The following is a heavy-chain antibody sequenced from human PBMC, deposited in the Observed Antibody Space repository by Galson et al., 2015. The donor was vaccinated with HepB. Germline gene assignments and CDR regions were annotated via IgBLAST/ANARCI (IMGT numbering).Heavy chain of an antibody. CDR2: ISGSGGST. Sequence: SLRLSCAASGFTLSSYAMSWVRQAPGKGLEWVSSISGSGGSTYYADSVKGRFTLSRDNSKNTLYLQMNSLRAEDTAVYYCAKERGFGELYRMPGGDYYGMDVWGQGTTVTVSS. CDR3: AKERGFGELYRMPGGDYYGMDV. D-gene: IGHD3-10*01. V-gene: IGHV3-23*01. J-gene: IGHJ6*02. CDR1: GFTLSSYA.